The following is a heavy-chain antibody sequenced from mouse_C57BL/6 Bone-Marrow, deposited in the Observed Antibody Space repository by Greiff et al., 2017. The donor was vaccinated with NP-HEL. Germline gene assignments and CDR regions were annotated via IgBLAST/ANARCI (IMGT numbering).Heavy chain of an antibody. J-gene: IGHJ4*01. CDR2: INYDGSST. D-gene: IGHD2-4*01. CDR1: GFTFSDYY. Sequence: DVKLVESEGGLVQPGSSMKLSCTASGFTFSDYYMAWLRQVPEKGLEWVANINYDGSSTYYLDSLKSRFIISRDNAKNILYLQMSSLKSEDTATYYCAREGGLRRRTYAMDYWGQGTSVTVSS. V-gene: IGHV5-16*01. CDR3: AREGGLRRRTYAMDY.